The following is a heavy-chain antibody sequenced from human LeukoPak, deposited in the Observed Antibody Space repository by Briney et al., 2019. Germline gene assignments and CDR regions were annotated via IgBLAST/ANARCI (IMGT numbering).Heavy chain of an antibody. CDR1: GGSISAYY. Sequence: SETLSLTCTVSGGSISAYYWTWTRQPPGKGLEWIGYIYYSGTTNYNPSLKSRVTISVDTSKNQFSLKLSSVIAADTAMYYCARSSPAGITGTIDAFDIWGQGTMVTVSS. CDR3: ARSSPAGITGTIDAFDI. D-gene: IGHD1-7*01. CDR2: IYYSGTT. J-gene: IGHJ3*02. V-gene: IGHV4-59*01.